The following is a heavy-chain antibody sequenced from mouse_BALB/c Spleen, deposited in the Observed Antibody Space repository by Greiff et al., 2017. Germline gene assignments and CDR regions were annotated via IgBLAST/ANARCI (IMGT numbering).Heavy chain of an antibody. CDR1: GFTFSSFG. CDR2: ISSGSSTI. V-gene: IGHV5-17*02. J-gene: IGHJ1*01. D-gene: IGHD1-1*01. CDR3: ARSPGSSLYWYFDV. Sequence: EVQLVESGGGLVQPGGSRKLSCAASGFTFSSFGMHWVRQAPEKGLEWVAYISSGSSTIYYADTVKGRFTISRDNPKNTLFLQMTSLRSEDTAMYYCARSPGSSLYWYFDVWGAGTTVTVSS.